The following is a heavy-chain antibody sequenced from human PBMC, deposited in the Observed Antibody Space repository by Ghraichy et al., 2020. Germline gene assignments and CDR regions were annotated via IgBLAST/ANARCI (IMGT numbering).Heavy chain of an antibody. D-gene: IGHD1-1*01. CDR2: IYSGGST. CDR3: ARDHALGSLDY. V-gene: IGHV3-66*01. CDR1: GFTVSSNY. Sequence: GGSLRLSCAASGFTVSSNYMSWVRQASGKGLEWVSVIYSGGSTYYADSVKGRFTISRDNSKNTLYLQMNSLRAEDTAVYYCARDHALGSLDYWGQGTLVTVSS. J-gene: IGHJ4*02.